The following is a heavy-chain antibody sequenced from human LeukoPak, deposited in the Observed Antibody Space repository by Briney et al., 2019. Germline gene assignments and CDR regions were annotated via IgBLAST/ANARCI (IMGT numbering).Heavy chain of an antibody. CDR1: GFTFSSYA. Sequence: PGGSLRLSCAASGFTFSSYAMSWVRQAPGKGLEWVSAISGSGGSTYYADSVKGRFTISRDNSKNTVYLQINSLRAEDTAIYYCAKGGDMNRGNYYYYYMDVWGKGTTVTVSS. CDR3: AKGGDMNRGNYYYYYMDV. D-gene: IGHD2-21*01. J-gene: IGHJ6*03. CDR2: ISGSGGST. V-gene: IGHV3-23*01.